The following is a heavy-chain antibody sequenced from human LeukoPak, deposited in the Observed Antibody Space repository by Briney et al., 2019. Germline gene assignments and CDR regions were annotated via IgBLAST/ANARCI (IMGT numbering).Heavy chain of an antibody. CDR3: ARDLIRDSGSYLGLDY. J-gene: IGHJ4*02. D-gene: IGHD1-26*01. CDR2: ISYDGSNK. CDR1: GFTFSSYA. Sequence: PGRSLRLSCAASGFTFSSYAMHWVRQAPGKGLEWVAVISYDGSNKYYADSVKGRFTISRDNSKNTLYLQMNSLRAEDTAVYYCARDLIRDSGSYLGLDYWGQETLVTVSS. V-gene: IGHV3-30-3*01.